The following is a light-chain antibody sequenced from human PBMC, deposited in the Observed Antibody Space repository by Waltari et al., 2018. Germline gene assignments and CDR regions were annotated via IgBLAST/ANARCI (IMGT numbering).Light chain of an antibody. CDR2: GNS. Sequence: QSVLTQPPSVSGAPGQRVPISCTGRSSNIGAGYDLHWYQQLPGTAPKLLIYGNSNRPSGVPDRFSGSKSGTSASLAITGLQAEDEADYYCQSYDSSLSGPYYVFGTGTKVTVL. CDR3: QSYDSSLSGPYYV. J-gene: IGLJ1*01. CDR1: SSNIGAGYD. V-gene: IGLV1-40*01.